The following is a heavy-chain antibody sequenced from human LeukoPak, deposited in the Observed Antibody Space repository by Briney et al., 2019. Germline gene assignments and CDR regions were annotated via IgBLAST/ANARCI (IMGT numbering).Heavy chain of an antibody. CDR2: IYYSGST. Sequence: SETLSLTCTVSGYSISSGYYWGWIRQPPGKGLEWIGSIYYSGSTYYNPSLKSRVTIPVDTSKNQFSLKLSSVTAADTAVYYCARGTREVFDYWGQGTLVTVSS. CDR1: GYSISSGYY. CDR3: ARGTREVFDY. V-gene: IGHV4-38-2*02. J-gene: IGHJ4*02.